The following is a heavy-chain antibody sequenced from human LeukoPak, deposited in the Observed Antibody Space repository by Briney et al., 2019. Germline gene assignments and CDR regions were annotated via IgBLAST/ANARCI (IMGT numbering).Heavy chain of an antibody. CDR1: GFTFSSYA. V-gene: IGHV3-7*01. Sequence: GGSLRLSCAASGFTFSSYAMSWARQAPGKGLEWVANIKEDGSEKYYVDSVKGRFTISRDNAKNSLYLQMNSLRAEDTALYYCATDVGADWGQGTLVTVSS. J-gene: IGHJ4*02. CDR2: IKEDGSEK. CDR3: ATDVGAD.